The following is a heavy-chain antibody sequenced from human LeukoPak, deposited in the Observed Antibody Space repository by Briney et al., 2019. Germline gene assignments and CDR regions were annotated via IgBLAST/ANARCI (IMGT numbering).Heavy chain of an antibody. J-gene: IGHJ5*02. CDR3: AKDIVRGVCSSGSCYPLDP. D-gene: IGHD2-15*01. CDR2: ISGSGINT. V-gene: IGHV3-23*01. CDR1: GFTFNNYA. Sequence: GGSLRLSCTASGFTFNNYAMSWVRQASGKGLEWVSTISGSGINTYYADSVKGRFTISRDNSKNTLYLQMNSLRADDTAVYYCAKDIVRGVCSSGSCYPLDPWGQGTLVTVSS.